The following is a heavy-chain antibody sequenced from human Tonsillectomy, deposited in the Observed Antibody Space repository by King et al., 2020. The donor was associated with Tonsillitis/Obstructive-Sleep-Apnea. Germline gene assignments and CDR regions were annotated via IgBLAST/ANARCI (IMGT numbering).Heavy chain of an antibody. Sequence: VQLQESGPGLVKPSQTLSLTCTVSGGSIRSGGYYWNWIRQHPGKGLEWIGDIYYSGSTYYTPSLTSRVTISVDTSKNQFSLKLSSVTAADTAVYYCARAAGKTSIDYWGQGTLVTVSS. CDR1: GGSIRSGGYY. V-gene: IGHV4-31*03. CDR3: ARAAGKTSIDY. CDR2: IYYSGST. J-gene: IGHJ4*02.